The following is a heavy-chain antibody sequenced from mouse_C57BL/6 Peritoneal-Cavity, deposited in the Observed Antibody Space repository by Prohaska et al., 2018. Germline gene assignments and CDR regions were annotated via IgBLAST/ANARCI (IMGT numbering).Heavy chain of an antibody. D-gene: IGHD2-2*01. V-gene: IGHV5-17*01. CDR3: ARVHGSAWFAY. CDR2: CSSGCSTI. CDR1: GFTFSDYG. Sequence: EVQLVESGGGLVKPGGSLKLSCAASGFTFSDYGMHWVRQAPEKGLEWVAYCSSGCSTIYYADTVKGRFTISRDNAKNTLFLQMTSLRSEDTAMYYCARVHGSAWFAYWGQGTLVTVSA. J-gene: IGHJ3*01.